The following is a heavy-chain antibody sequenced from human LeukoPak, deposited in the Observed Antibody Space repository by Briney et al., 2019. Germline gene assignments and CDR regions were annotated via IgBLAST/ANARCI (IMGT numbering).Heavy chain of an antibody. CDR3: ARLQRDLWFGDRDFDY. CDR1: GYTFTSYG. J-gene: IGHJ4*02. Sequence: ASVKVSCKASGYTFTSYGISWVRQAPGQGLEWMGWISAYNGNTNYAQKLQGRVTMTTDTSTSTAYMELRSLRSDDTAVYYCARLQRDLWFGDRDFDYWGQGTPVTVSS. CDR2: ISAYNGNT. V-gene: IGHV1-18*01. D-gene: IGHD3-10*01.